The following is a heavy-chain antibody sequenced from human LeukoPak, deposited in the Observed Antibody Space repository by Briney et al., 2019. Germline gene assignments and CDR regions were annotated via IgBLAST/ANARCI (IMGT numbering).Heavy chain of an antibody. CDR1: GGSISSYY. CDR2: IYYSGST. J-gene: IGHJ6*03. V-gene: IGHV4-59*01. D-gene: IGHD4-17*01. CDR3: ARSIRDLYYYYYYMDV. Sequence: SETLSLTCTVSGGSISSYYWSWIRQPPGKGLEWIGYIYYSGSTNYNPSLKSRVTISVDTSKNQFSLRLSSVTAADTAVYYCARSIRDLYYYYYYMDVWGKGTTVTVSS.